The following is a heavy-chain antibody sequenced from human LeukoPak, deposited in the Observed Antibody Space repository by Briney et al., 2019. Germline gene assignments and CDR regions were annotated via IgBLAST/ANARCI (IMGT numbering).Heavy chain of an antibody. Sequence: SETLSLTCTVSGGSISIDRSTHFWGWLRQPPGKGLEWIGSVFHSGTTYCSPSLKSRVTMSVDTSKNQFSLKLSSVTAADTAVYYCARHAITATGKVFDDWGQGTLVTVSS. D-gene: IGHD6-13*01. CDR1: GGSISIDRSTHF. CDR2: VFHSGTT. CDR3: ARHAITATGKVFDD. J-gene: IGHJ4*02. V-gene: IGHV4-39*01.